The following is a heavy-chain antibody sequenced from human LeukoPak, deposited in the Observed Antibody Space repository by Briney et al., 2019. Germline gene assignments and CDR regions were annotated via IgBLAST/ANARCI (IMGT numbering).Heavy chain of an antibody. J-gene: IGHJ4*02. Sequence: GGSLRLSCAASGFTFSSYDMHRVRRATGKGLEWVSAIGTAGDTYYPGSVKGRFTSSRENAKNSLYLQMNSLRAGDTAVYYCARSHPRGGYFDYWGQGTLVTVSS. CDR3: ARSHPRGGYFDY. CDR2: IGTAGDT. CDR1: GFTFSSYD. V-gene: IGHV3-13*01.